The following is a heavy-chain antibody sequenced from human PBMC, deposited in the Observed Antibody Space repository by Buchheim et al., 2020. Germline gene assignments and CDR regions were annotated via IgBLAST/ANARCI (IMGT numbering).Heavy chain of an antibody. V-gene: IGHV3-33*01. CDR1: GFTFSTYG. Sequence: QVQLVESGGGVVQPGRSLRLSCAASGFTFSTYGMHWVRQPPGKGLEWVALIWYDGTNKYYADSVKGRFTISRDNSKNTLYLQMNSLRAEDTAVYFCARDFGHAYGFYNFFNSWGQGTL. CDR2: IWYDGTNK. J-gene: IGHJ4*02. D-gene: IGHD3-10*01. CDR3: ARDFGHAYGFYNFFNS.